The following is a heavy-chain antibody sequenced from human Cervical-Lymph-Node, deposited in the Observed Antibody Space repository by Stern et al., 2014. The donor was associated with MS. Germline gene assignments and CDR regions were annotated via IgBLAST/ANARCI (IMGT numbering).Heavy chain of an antibody. V-gene: IGHV1-69*01. D-gene: IGHD1-26*01. CDR1: GGTFSSYA. CDR2: IIPIFGTA. J-gene: IGHJ6*02. CDR3: ARGELKEGLVRGMDV. Sequence: VQLVESGAEVKKPGSSVKVSCKASGGTFSSYAISWVRQAPGQGLEWMGGIIPIFGTANSAQKFQGRGTITPDDSNSKTYMELSSLRSEDTAVYYCARGELKEGLVRGMDVWGQGTTVTVSS.